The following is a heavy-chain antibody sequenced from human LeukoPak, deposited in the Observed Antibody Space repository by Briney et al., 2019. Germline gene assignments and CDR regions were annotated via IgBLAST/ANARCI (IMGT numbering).Heavy chain of an antibody. D-gene: IGHD1-26*01. CDR3: ARDSPTRFAY. CDR2: ISSSSSYI. J-gene: IGHJ4*02. CDR1: GFTFSSYS. Sequence: GGSLRLSCAASGFTFSSYSMNWVRQAPGEGLEWVSSISSSSSYIYYADSVKGRFTISRDNAKNSLYLQMNSLRAEGTAVYYCARDSPTRFAYWGRGTLVTVSS. V-gene: IGHV3-21*01.